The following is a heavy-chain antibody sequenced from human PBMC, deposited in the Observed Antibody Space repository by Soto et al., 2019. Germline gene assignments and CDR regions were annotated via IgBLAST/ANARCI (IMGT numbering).Heavy chain of an antibody. CDR2: ISAYNGNT. D-gene: IGHD2-2*01. CDR1: GYTFTSYG. CDR3: ARXAYCSSTSCNGGHAFDI. V-gene: IGHV1-18*01. Sequence: ASVKVSCKASGYTFTSYGISWVRQAPGQGLEWMGWISAYNGNTNYAQKLQGWVTMTRDTSISTAYMELSRLRSDDTAVYYCARXAYCSSTSCNGGHAFDIWGQGTMVTVSS. J-gene: IGHJ3*02.